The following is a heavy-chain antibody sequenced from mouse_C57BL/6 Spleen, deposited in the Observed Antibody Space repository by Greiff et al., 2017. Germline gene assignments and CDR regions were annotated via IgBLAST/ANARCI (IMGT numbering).Heavy chain of an antibody. V-gene: IGHV1-15*01. CDR1: GYTFTDYE. CDR3: TGGYESFAY. Sequence: QVQLQQSGAELVRPGASVTLSCKASGYTFTDYEMHWVQQTPVHGLEWIGAIDPETGGTAYNQKFTGKAILTADNSSSTAYMELRSLTSEDSAVYYCTGGYESFAYWGQGTLVTVSA. D-gene: IGHD2-2*01. CDR2: IDPETGGT. J-gene: IGHJ3*01.